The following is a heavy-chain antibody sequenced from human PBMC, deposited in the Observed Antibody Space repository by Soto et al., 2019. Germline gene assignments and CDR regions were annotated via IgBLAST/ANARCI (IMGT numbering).Heavy chain of an antibody. J-gene: IGHJ5*01. CDR2: IVTYNGNT. Sequence: GASVKVSCKASGYSFTSYGITWVRQAPGQGLEWMGWIVTYNGNTNSAQKLQGRVTMATDTSTSTAYMELRSLRADDTAVYYCARFFLIIRWRGKWFVFWGQGILVTGFS. CDR3: ARFFLIIRWRGKWFVF. D-gene: IGHD2-15*01. V-gene: IGHV1-18*01. CDR1: GYSFTSYG.